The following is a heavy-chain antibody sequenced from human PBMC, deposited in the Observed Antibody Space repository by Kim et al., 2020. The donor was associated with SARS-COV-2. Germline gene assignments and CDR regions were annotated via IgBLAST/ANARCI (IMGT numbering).Heavy chain of an antibody. CDR1: GGTFSSYA. V-gene: IGHV1-69*13. J-gene: IGHJ6*02. D-gene: IGHD3-3*01. CDR3: ASSSITIFGVVIIPVDYYYGMDV. Sequence: SVQVSCKASGGTFSSYAISWVRQVPGQGLEWMGGIIPIFGTANYAQKFQGRVTITADESTSTAYMELSSLRSEDTAVYYCASSSITIFGVVIIPVDYYYGMDVWGQGTTVTVSS. CDR2: IIPIFGTA.